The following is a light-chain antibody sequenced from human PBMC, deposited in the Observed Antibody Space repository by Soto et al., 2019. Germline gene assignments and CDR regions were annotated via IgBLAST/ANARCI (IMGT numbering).Light chain of an antibody. V-gene: IGLV2-11*01. CDR1: RSDIGAYNY. Sequence: QSALTQPRSVSGSPGQSVTISCTGTRSDIGAYNYVSWYQQHPGEAPKLLIYDVNKRPSGVPDRFSASKSGNTASLTISGLQAEDEADYCCCSYAGIYGCNWVFGGGTKLTVL. CDR2: DVN. CDR3: CSYAGIYGCNWV. J-gene: IGLJ3*02.